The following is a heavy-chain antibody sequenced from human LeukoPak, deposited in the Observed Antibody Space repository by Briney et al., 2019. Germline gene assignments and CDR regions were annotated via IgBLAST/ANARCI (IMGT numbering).Heavy chain of an antibody. Sequence: ASVNFSCKASGYSFTTNGISWVRHAPGQGHEWMGWISTNSGNTKYAQKLQDRVTMTTDTSTSTDYLALRRLRSDDPPVYYCVRDVLYASQMWGQGTLVPVSS. D-gene: IGHD3-10*02. V-gene: IGHV1-18*01. CDR2: ISTNSGNT. J-gene: IGHJ3*01. CDR1: GYSFTTNG. CDR3: VRDVLYASQM.